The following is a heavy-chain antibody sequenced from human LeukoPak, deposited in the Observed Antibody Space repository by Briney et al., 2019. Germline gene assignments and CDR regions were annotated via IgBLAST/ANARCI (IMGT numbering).Heavy chain of an antibody. V-gene: IGHV3-74*01. D-gene: IGHD4-23*01. J-gene: IGHJ4*02. CDR2: IASDGSST. Sequence: LPGGSLRLSCAASGFTFSSYWMNWVRQAPGKGLVWVSRIASDGSSTTYADSVKGRFSISRDNVKNTLYLQMNSLRVEDTAVYYCARGRPHGNDYWGQGTLVTVSS. CDR3: ARGRPHGNDY. CDR1: GFTFSSYW.